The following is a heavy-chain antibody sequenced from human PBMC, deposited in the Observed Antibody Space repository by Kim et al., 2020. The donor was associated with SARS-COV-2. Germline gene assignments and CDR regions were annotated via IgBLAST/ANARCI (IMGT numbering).Heavy chain of an antibody. CDR1: RFTFSTYG. J-gene: IGHJ6*02. D-gene: IGHD3-10*01. CDR2: ISYDGSNK. Sequence: GGSLRLSCAASRFTFSTYGMHWVRQAPGKGLEWVAVISYDGSNKYYADSVKGRFTISRDNSKNTLYLQMNSLRAEDTAVYYCAKSMVRGVIISVYYGMDVWGQGTTVTVSS. V-gene: IGHV3-30*18. CDR3: AKSMVRGVIISVYYGMDV.